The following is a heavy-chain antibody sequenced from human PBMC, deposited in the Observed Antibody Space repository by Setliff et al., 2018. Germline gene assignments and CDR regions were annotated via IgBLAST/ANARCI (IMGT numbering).Heavy chain of an antibody. CDR1: DDSFYSSSYY. D-gene: IGHD4-4*01. V-gene: IGHV4-39*01. CDR3: AREGRWDYSYPIY. J-gene: IGHJ4*02. CDR2: ISYDGAT. Sequence: PSETLSLTCSVSDDSFYSSSYYWAWIRQPPGRGLEWIGSISYDGATNYNSSIKSRVAMSLDVPERQFALKLSSVTAVDAAVYYCAREGRWDYSYPIYWGQGILVTVSS.